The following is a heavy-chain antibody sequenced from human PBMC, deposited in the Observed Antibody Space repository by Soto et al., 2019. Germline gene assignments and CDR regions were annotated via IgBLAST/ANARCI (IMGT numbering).Heavy chain of an antibody. J-gene: IGHJ4*02. CDR1: GFTVSSKX. V-gene: IGHV3-66*01. Sequence: GGSLILSCAASGFTVSSKXXSXVRQAPGKGLEWISFIFPNGGTYYADSVKGRFNISRDNSQNTVYLQMSSLRAEDTAVYYCSRDDGASPYDCWGQGTLVTVSS. CDR2: IFPNGGT. D-gene: IGHD3-16*01. CDR3: SRDDGASPYDC.